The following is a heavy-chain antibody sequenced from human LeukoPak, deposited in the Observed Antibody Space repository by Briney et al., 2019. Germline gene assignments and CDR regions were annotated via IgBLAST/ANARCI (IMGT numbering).Heavy chain of an antibody. J-gene: IGHJ4*02. CDR3: ARGINSNWPKFDY. CDR2: IYPGDSNT. CDR1: GYSSTSYW. V-gene: IGHV5-51*01. Sequence: GESLKISCKGSGYSSTSYWIGWVRQMPGKGLEWMGIIYPGDSNTRYSPSFQGQVTISADKSISTAYLQWSSLKASDTAVYYCARGINSNWPKFDYWGQGTLVTVSS. D-gene: IGHD4-11*01.